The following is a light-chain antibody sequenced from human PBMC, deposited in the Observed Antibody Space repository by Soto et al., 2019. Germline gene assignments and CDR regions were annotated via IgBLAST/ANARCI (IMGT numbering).Light chain of an antibody. J-gene: IGLJ2*01. V-gene: IGLV2-14*01. Sequence: SNRFSGSKSGSTASLTISGLQAEDEADYYCSSFTSITSPHVVFGGGTKVTVL. CDR3: SSFTSITSPHVV.